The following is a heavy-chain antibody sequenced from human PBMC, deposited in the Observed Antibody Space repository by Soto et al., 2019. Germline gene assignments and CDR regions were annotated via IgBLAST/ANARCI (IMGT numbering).Heavy chain of an antibody. CDR3: AKDGTAGGIHFYGMNV. CDR1: GFSLTSYG. V-gene: IGHV3-23*01. J-gene: IGHJ6*02. CDR2: IGGVGDT. D-gene: IGHD6-13*01. Sequence: GGSLRLSCEVSGFSLTSYGMNWVRQPPVKGLEWVPTIGGVGDTFYADSVKGRFTISRDLSKNTLFLQMNSLRDEDTALYFCAKDGTAGGIHFYGMNVWGQGTTVTVSS.